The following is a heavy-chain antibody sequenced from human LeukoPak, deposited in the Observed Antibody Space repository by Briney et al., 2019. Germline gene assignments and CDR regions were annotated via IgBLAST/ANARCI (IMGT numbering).Heavy chain of an antibody. D-gene: IGHD3-10*01. Sequence: QPGGSLLLSCAASGFLFSSYWMTWVRQAPGKGLEWVANIKQDGGEKYYVDSVKGRFTISRDNAKNSVYLQMNSLRAEDTAAYYCAREDYYGSGNYVAWGGPFDVWGQGTTVTVSS. CDR3: AREDYYGSGNYVAWGGPFDV. J-gene: IGHJ3*01. CDR1: GFLFSSYW. CDR2: IKQDGGEK. V-gene: IGHV3-7*01.